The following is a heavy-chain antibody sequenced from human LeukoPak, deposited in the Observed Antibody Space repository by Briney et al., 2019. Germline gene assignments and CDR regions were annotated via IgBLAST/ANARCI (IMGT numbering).Heavy chain of an antibody. CDR3: ARCGYSYGTGYHFDY. D-gene: IGHD5-18*01. V-gene: IGHV4-59*01. CDR2: IYYTGTT. J-gene: IGHJ4*02. Sequence: SETLPLTCTVSGGSIGIYYWSWIRQPPGKGLEGIGFIYYTGTTNYEPSLESRVTISLDTSKNQFSLKLSSVTAADTAVYYCARCGYSYGTGYHFDYWGQGALVTVSS. CDR1: GGSIGIYY.